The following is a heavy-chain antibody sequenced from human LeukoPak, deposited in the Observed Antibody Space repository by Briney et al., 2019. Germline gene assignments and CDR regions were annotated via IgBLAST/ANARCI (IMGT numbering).Heavy chain of an antibody. CDR3: ARDQTGVWFGEFYA. Sequence: SETLSLTCTVSGGSISSSSYYWGWIRQPPGKGLEWIGSIYYSGSTYYNPSLKSRVTISVDTSKNQFSLKLSSVTAADTAVYYCARDQTGVWFGEFYAGGQGTLVTVSS. V-gene: IGHV4-39*07. CDR1: GGSISSSSYY. J-gene: IGHJ4*02. CDR2: IYYSGST. D-gene: IGHD3-10*01.